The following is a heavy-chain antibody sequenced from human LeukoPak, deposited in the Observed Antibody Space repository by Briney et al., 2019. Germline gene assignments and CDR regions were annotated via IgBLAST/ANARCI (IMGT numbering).Heavy chain of an antibody. D-gene: IGHD3-9*01. CDR1: GFPFNTYS. CDR3: AKLGILTVGWFDP. Sequence: GGSLRLSCAGSGFPFNTYSMNWVRQAPGKGLEWVSAISGSGGSTYYADSVKGGFTISRDNSKNTLYLQMNSLRAEDTAVYYCAKLGILTVGWFDPWGQGTLVTVSS. V-gene: IGHV3-23*01. CDR2: ISGSGGST. J-gene: IGHJ5*02.